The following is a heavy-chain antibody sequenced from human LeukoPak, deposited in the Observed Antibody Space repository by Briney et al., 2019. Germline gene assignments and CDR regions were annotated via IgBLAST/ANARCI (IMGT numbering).Heavy chain of an antibody. CDR3: ATTLRFLEWLEPYYFDY. V-gene: IGHV1-69*05. CDR2: IIPIFGTA. J-gene: IGHJ4*02. D-gene: IGHD3-3*01. CDR1: GGTFSSYA. Sequence: ASVKVSCKASGGTFSSYAISWVRQAPGQGLEWMGRIIPIFGTANYEQKFQGRVTITTDESTSTAYMELSSLRSEDTAVYYCATTLRFLEWLEPYYFDYWGQGTLVTVSS.